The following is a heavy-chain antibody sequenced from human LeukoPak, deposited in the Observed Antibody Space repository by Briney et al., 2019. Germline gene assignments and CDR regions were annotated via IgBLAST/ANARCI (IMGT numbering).Heavy chain of an antibody. D-gene: IGHD3-3*01. V-gene: IGHV3-23*01. CDR1: GFTFSGRW. J-gene: IGHJ5*02. CDR2: ISGSGGST. CDR3: AKDLGVFWSGYYTGWFDP. Sequence: GGSLRLSCAASGFTFSGRWMSWLRQAPGKGLEWVSAISGSGGSTYYADSVKGRFTISRDNSKNTLYLQMNSLRAEDTAVYYCAKDLGVFWSGYYTGWFDPWGQGTLVTVSS.